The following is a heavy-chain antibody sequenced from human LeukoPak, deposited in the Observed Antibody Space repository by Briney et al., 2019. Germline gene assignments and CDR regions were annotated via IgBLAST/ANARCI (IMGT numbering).Heavy chain of an antibody. J-gene: IGHJ4*02. D-gene: IGHD2-2*02. V-gene: IGHV4-34*01. CDR3: ARGRPRPHIVVVPAAIGVDY. CDR2: INHSGST. CDR1: GGSFNSYC. Sequence: SETLSLTCAVYGGSFNSYCWNWIRQPPGEGLEWIGEINHSGSTDYNPSLKSRVTISVDTSKNQFSLKLSSVTAADTAVYYCARGRPRPHIVVVPAAIGVDYWGQGTLVTVSS.